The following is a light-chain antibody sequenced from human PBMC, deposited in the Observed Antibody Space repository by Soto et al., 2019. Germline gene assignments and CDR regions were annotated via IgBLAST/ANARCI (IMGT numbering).Light chain of an antibody. Sequence: DIQMTQSPSTLSASVEDRVTITCRASQSISSWLAWYQQKPGKAPKLLIYKASSLESGVPSRFSGSGSGPEFTLTISSLQPDDFATYYCQQYNSYSVTFGGGTKVEIK. J-gene: IGKJ4*01. CDR1: QSISSW. CDR2: KAS. V-gene: IGKV1-5*03. CDR3: QQYNSYSVT.